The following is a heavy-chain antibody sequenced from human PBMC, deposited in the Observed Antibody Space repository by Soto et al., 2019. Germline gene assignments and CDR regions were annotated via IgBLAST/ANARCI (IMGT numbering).Heavy chain of an antibody. CDR3: ARRGLEAHNTGPGQDYFDY. D-gene: IGHD2-2*02. J-gene: IGHJ4*02. CDR1: GFAFSGFA. V-gene: IGHV3-30-3*01. CDR2: ISYDGTTK. Sequence: QVILVESGGGVVQSGRSLRLSCAASGFAFSGFAIHWVRQAPGKGLEWVALISYDGTTKYYADSVKGRFTISRDNSRNTAYLHMNSLTAEDMAIYFCARRGLEAHNTGPGQDYFDYWGQGTLVTVSS.